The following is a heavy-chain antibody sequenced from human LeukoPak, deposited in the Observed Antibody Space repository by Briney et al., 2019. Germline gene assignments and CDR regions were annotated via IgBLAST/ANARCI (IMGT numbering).Heavy chain of an antibody. J-gene: IGHJ4*02. CDR1: VFTLSSYS. Sequence: GESLRLSCAASVFTLSSYSMSWVRQALWKGLEWVSSISSSSSYIFYADSVKGRFTISRDNAKNALYLQMDSLRTEDTAVYYCARVGPAGNEYGSGSYYYWGQGSLVTVSS. V-gene: IGHV3-21*01. CDR3: ARVGPAGNEYGSGSYYY. CDR2: ISSSSSYI. D-gene: IGHD3-10*01.